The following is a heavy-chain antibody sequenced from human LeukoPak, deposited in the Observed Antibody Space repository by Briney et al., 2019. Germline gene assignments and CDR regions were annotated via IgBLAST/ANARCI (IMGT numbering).Heavy chain of an antibody. CDR3: ARDITIIRGVMSSELDY. CDR2: ISTSITYT. J-gene: IGHJ4*02. Sequence: GGSLRLSCAASGFTFSNYSMNWVRQAPGKGLEWVSSISTSITYTYYADSVKGRFTISRDNAKSSVYLQMNSLRAEDTAVYYCARDITIIRGVMSSELDYWGQGTLVTV. V-gene: IGHV3-21*01. CDR1: GFTFSNYS. D-gene: IGHD3-10*01.